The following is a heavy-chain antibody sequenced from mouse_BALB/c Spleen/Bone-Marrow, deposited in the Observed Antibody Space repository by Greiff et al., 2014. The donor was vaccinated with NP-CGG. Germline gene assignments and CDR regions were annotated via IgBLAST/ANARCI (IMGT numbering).Heavy chain of an antibody. CDR3: ARFATGSFAY. CDR1: GYVFTDYW. Sequence: QVQLKESGAELVRPGSSVKISCKASGYVFTDYWMNWLRQRPGQGLEWIGQIFPVNADTNYKANFKDKVTLTADKSSTTAYMQLNSLTSEDSAVYFCARFATGSFAYWGQGTLVPVSA. CDR2: IFPVNADT. V-gene: IGHV1-80*01. D-gene: IGHD1-1*01. J-gene: IGHJ3*01.